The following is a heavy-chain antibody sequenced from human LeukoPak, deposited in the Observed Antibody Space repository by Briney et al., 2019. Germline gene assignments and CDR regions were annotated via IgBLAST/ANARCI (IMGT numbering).Heavy chain of an antibody. J-gene: IGHJ3*01. CDR3: ARDRGARLERFYAFDF. CDR1: GYSFTNYG. D-gene: IGHD1-1*01. CDR2: INPNNGFT. Sequence: GASVKVSCKASGYSFTNYGITWVRQAPGQGLEWMGWINPNNGFTAYAQNFQGRVTMTRDTSISTAYMDLSRLTSDDTAVYFCARDRGARLERFYAFDFWGQGTTVTVSS. V-gene: IGHV1-2*02.